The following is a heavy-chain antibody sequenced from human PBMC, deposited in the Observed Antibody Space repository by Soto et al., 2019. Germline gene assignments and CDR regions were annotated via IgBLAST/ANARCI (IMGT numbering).Heavy chain of an antibody. J-gene: IGHJ3*02. Sequence: QVQLQQWGAGLLKPSETLSLTCAVYGGSFSGYYWSWIRQPPGKGLEWIGEINHSGSTNYNPSLQTWVTISVDTPKNQFSLKLSSVTAADTAVYYCARDGMITFGGVIVQPKDAFDIWGQGTMVTVSS. D-gene: IGHD3-16*02. CDR3: ARDGMITFGGVIVQPKDAFDI. CDR1: GGSFSGYY. V-gene: IGHV4-34*01. CDR2: INHSGST.